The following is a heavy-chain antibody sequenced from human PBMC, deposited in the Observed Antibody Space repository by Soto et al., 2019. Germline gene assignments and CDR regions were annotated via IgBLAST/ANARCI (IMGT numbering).Heavy chain of an antibody. CDR3: ARLRFLVGMDV. V-gene: IGHV6-1*01. Sequence: PSQTLSLTCTIAGDSLSSNSAASNWIRQSPSRGLEWLGRTYYRSKWYNDYAVSVKSRITINPDTSKNQFSLQLNSVTPEDTAVYYCARLRFLVGMDVWGQGTTVTVSS. J-gene: IGHJ6*02. CDR2: TYYRSKWYN. D-gene: IGHD3-3*01. CDR1: GDSLSSNSAA.